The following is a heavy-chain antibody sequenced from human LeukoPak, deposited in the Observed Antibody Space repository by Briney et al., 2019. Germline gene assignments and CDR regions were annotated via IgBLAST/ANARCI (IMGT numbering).Heavy chain of an antibody. Sequence: SVKVSCKASGGTFSSYAISWVRQAPGQGLEWMGGIIPIFGTANYAQKFQGRVTITADKSTSTAYMELSSLRSEDTAVCYCARELAYSSSWYSGAYYYYYGMDVWGKGTTVTVSS. V-gene: IGHV1-69*06. J-gene: IGHJ6*04. CDR2: IIPIFGTA. CDR3: ARELAYSSSWYSGAYYYYYGMDV. CDR1: GGTFSSYA. D-gene: IGHD6-13*01.